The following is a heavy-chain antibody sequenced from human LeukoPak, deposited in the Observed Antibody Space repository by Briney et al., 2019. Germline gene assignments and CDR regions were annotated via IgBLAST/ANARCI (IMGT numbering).Heavy chain of an antibody. D-gene: IGHD6-13*01. CDR3: ARHVGTSWYVAFDI. Sequence: PSETLSLTCAVSGDSISNYYWSWIRQPPGKGLEWIGYIYYSDNTDYNPSLKSRVPISVDTSKNQFSLKLSSVTAADTAVYYCARHVGTSWYVAFDIWGQGTLVTVSS. CDR2: IYYSDNT. J-gene: IGHJ3*02. CDR1: GDSISNYY. V-gene: IGHV4-59*08.